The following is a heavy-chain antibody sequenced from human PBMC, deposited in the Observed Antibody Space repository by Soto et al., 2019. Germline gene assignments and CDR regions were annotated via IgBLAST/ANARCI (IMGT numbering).Heavy chain of an antibody. CDR1: GDSINSDKYY. Sequence: QLQLQESGPGLVKPSETLSLTCSVSGDSINSDKYYWGWIRQPPGKGLEWIGSIYFRGNTYYNPYLQPRVTISLDQSKSPFSLKLNSVTAADSAVYFCARLEGLATISYYFDFWGQGALFTVSS. CDR2: IYFRGNT. J-gene: IGHJ4*02. D-gene: IGHD3-9*01. V-gene: IGHV4-39*01. CDR3: ARLEGLATISYYFDF.